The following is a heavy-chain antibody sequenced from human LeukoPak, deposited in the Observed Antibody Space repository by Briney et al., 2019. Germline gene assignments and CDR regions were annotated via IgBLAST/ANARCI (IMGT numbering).Heavy chain of an antibody. Sequence: PSETLSLTCTVSGGSISSSSYYWGWIRQPPGKGLEWIGIIYYSGSTYYNPSLKSRVTISVDTSKNQFSLKLSSVTAADTAVYYCARHKYYYDSSGYYYYFDYRGQGTLVTVSS. CDR1: GGSISSSSYY. V-gene: IGHV4-39*01. CDR3: ARHKYYYDSSGYYYYFDY. D-gene: IGHD3-22*01. CDR2: IYYSGST. J-gene: IGHJ4*02.